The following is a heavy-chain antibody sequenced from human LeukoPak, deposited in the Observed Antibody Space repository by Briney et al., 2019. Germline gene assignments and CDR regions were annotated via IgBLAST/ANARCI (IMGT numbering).Heavy chain of an antibody. Sequence: SETLSLTCTVSGGSISSYYWSWIRQPPGKGLEWIGYIYYSGSTNYNPSLKSRVTISVDTSKNQFSLKLSSVTAADTALYYCXXTRRYSHGYGPFDYWGQGTLVIVSS. J-gene: IGHJ4*02. D-gene: IGHD5-18*01. CDR1: GGSISSYY. CDR2: IYYSGST. CDR3: XXTRRYSHGYGPFDY. V-gene: IGHV4-59*12.